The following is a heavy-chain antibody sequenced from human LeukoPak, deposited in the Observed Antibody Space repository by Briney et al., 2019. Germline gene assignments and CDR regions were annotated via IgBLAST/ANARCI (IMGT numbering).Heavy chain of an antibody. Sequence: SETLSLTCSVSGGSISGYYWSWIRQPPGKGLEWIGYIYYSGSNNYNPSLESRAAISVDTSKNHFSLTLSFVTVADTAVYYCARSTTSGLWEGYLDDWGRGTLVTVSS. D-gene: IGHD1-1*01. CDR3: ARSTTSGLWEGYLDD. V-gene: IGHV4-59*01. CDR1: GGSISGYY. CDR2: IYYSGSN. J-gene: IGHJ4*02.